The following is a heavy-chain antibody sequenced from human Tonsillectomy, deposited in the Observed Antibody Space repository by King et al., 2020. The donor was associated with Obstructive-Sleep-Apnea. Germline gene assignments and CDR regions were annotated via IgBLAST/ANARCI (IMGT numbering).Heavy chain of an antibody. V-gene: IGHV3-30*18. CDR3: AKEGLDSSGYYYPYYFDY. D-gene: IGHD3-22*01. Sequence: VQLVESGGGVVQPGRSLRLSCAASGFTFSSYGMHWVRQAPGKGLEWVAVISYDGSNKYYADSVKGRFTISRDNSKNTLYLQMNSLRAEDTAVYYCAKEGLDSSGYYYPYYFDYWGQGTLVTVSS. CDR1: GFTFSSYG. CDR2: ISYDGSNK. J-gene: IGHJ4*02.